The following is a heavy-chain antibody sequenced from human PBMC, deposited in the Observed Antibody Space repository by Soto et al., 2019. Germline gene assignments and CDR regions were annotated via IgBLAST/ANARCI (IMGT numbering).Heavy chain of an antibody. CDR2: ILVGGST. J-gene: IGHJ3*02. D-gene: IGHD1-26*01. V-gene: IGHV3-23*01. CDR1: GFICSSYD. CDR3: AKETATSGGAFEI. Sequence: GGSLRLSCAVSGFICSSYDMSWVRQAPGKGLEWVSTILVGGSTHYEDAVKGRFTISRDTSKNTVYLQMNSLTAGDTAVYYCAKETATSGGAFEIYGQGTMVNASS.